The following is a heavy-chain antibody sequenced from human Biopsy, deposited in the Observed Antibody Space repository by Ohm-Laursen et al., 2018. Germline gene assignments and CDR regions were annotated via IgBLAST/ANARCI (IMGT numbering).Heavy chain of an antibody. V-gene: IGHV1-18*01. CDR1: GYTFINYG. Sequence: SSVKVSCKASGYTFINYGFSWVRQAPGQGLEWMGWINPYNGDTNYAQKLQGRVTMTTDTPTSTAYMELRSLRSDDTAVYYCARDYQPTIITIHYYYYGMDVWGQGTTVTVSS. D-gene: IGHD2-2*01. J-gene: IGHJ6*02. CDR2: INPYNGDT. CDR3: ARDYQPTIITIHYYYYGMDV.